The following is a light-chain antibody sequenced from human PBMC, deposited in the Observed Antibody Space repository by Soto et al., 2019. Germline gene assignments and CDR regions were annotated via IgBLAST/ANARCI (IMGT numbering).Light chain of an antibody. CDR3: KQYKEWPPFT. CDR1: QSVSRS. J-gene: IGKJ5*01. CDR2: EAS. V-gene: IGKV3-15*01. Sequence: EIEMTQSPAILSVSPGERVTLPCGVSQSVSRSLAWYQQKPGQAPRLLILEASIRATGVPARFSGSGSGTEFTLSITSLQSEDFAVYYCKQYKEWPPFTFGQGTRLEIK.